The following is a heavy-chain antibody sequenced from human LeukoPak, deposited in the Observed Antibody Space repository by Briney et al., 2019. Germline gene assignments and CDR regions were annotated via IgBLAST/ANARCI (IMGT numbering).Heavy chain of an antibody. J-gene: IGHJ6*02. D-gene: IGHD1-26*01. CDR2: ISYDGSNK. CDR3: ARVVGSYYGMDV. Sequence: GRSLRLSCAASGFTFSSYAMHWVRQVPGKGLGWVAVISYDGSNKYYADSVKGRFTISRDNSKNTLYLQMNSLRAEDTAVFYCARVVGSYYGMDVWGQGTTVTVSS. V-gene: IGHV3-30*04. CDR1: GFTFSSYA.